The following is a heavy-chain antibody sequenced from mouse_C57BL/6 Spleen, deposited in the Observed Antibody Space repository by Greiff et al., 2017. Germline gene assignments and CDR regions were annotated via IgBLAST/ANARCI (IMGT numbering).Heavy chain of an antibody. V-gene: IGHV1-81*01. Sequence: QVQLKQSGAELARPGASVKLSCKASGYTFTSYGISWVKQRTGQGLEWIGEIYPRSGNTYYNEKFKGKATLTADKSSSTAYMALRSLTSEDSAVYFCARLLYYGNYGKGVDYWGQGTTLTVSS. D-gene: IGHD2-1*01. J-gene: IGHJ2*01. CDR2: IYPRSGNT. CDR1: GYTFTSYG. CDR3: ARLLYYGNYGKGVDY.